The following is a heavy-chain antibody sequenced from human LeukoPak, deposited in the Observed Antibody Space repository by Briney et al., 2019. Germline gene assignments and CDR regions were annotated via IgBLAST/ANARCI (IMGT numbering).Heavy chain of an antibody. CDR3: ARFHSSLHTAGDY. CDR2: INPSGGGT. Sequence: ASVKVSCKASGYTFTSYYMHWVRQAPGQRLEWMAIINPSGGGTSYAQNFQGRVTMTRDTSTSTVYMELSSLKSEDTAVYYCARFHSSLHTAGDYWGQGTLVTVSS. J-gene: IGHJ4*02. D-gene: IGHD5-18*01. CDR1: GYTFTSYY. V-gene: IGHV1-46*01.